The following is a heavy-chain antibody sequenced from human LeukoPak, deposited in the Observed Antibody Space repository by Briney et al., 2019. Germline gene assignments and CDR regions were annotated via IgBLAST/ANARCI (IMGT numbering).Heavy chain of an antibody. V-gene: IGHV4-34*01. D-gene: IGHD6-13*01. Sequence: PSETLSLTCAVYGGSFSGYYWSWIRQPPGKGLEWIGEINHSGSTNYNPSLMSRVTISTDTSKNQFSLRLSSVTAADTAVYYCAKPGIAAAGTRNNWFDPGGQGTLVTVSS. J-gene: IGHJ5*02. CDR1: GGSFSGYY. CDR3: AKPGIAAAGTRNNWFDP. CDR2: INHSGST.